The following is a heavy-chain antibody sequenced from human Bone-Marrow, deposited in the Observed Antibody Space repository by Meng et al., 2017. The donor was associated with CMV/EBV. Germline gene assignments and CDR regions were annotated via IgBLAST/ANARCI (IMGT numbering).Heavy chain of an antibody. CDR2: INHSGST. CDR3: ARGSYAAAYNWFDP. D-gene: IGHD6-13*01. CDR1: GGSSSGYY. Sequence: SETLSLTCAVYGGSSSGYYWSWIRQPPGKGLEWIGEINHSGSTNYNPSLKSRVTISVDTSKNQLSLKLSSVTAADTAVYYCARGSYAAAYNWFDPWGQGNLVTVSS. V-gene: IGHV4-34*01. J-gene: IGHJ5*02.